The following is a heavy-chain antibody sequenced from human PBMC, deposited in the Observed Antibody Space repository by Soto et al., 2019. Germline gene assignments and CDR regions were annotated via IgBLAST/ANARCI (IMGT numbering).Heavy chain of an antibody. V-gene: IGHV3-74*01. D-gene: IGHD1-1*01. J-gene: IGHJ3*02. CDR3: VRVSGNPWNPRNGFDT. CDR1: GFSFSSYW. Sequence: GGSLRLSCAASGFSFSSYWMHWVRQAPGKGLVWVSRINPDGSATNYADSVKGLFTISRDNAKNTLYLQMNSLRAEDTAVFYCVRVSGNPWNPRNGFDTWGQGTTVTVSS. CDR2: INPDGSAT.